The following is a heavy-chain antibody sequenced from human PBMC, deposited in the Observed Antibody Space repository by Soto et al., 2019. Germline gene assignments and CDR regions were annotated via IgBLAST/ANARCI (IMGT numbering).Heavy chain of an antibody. CDR2: IYYSGST. CDR1: GGSISSYC. Sequence: SETLSLTCTVSGGSISSYCWSWIRQPPGKGLEWIGYIYYSGSTNYNPSLKSRVTISVDTSKNQFSLKLSSVTAADTAVYYCARVSCSGGSCYSGDAFDIWGQGTMVTVSS. J-gene: IGHJ3*02. D-gene: IGHD2-15*01. V-gene: IGHV4-59*01. CDR3: ARVSCSGGSCYSGDAFDI.